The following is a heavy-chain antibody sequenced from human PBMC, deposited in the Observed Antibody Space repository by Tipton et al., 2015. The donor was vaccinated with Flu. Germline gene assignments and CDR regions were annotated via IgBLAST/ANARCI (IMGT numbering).Heavy chain of an antibody. J-gene: IGHJ4*02. CDR1: GFTFSSYW. V-gene: IGHV3-23*01. D-gene: IGHD3-10*01. CDR2: ISGSGGKT. Sequence: SLRLSCAASGFTFSSYWMHWVRQTPGKGLGWVSGISGSGGKTDFADSVKGRFTISRDNSKNTSYLQLNSLRVEDTAIYYCATPLPYGKPFFDHWGQGTLVTVSS. CDR3: ATPLPYGKPFFDH.